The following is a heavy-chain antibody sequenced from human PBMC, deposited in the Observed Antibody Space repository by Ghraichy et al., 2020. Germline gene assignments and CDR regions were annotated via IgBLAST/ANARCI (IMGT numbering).Heavy chain of an antibody. CDR2: INHSGSI. V-gene: IGHV4-34*01. CDR3: ARHSVVAKAVVGAASTPSYYYYGIDV. Sequence: SETLSLTCAVGGGSLSGYFWTWIRQSPEKGLEWIGEINHSGSIYYNPSLKSRVTMSLDVSERQVSLRLTSVTAADTAIYYCARHSVVAKAVVGAASTPSYYYYGIDVWGQGTTVTVSS. CDR1: GGSLSGYF. D-gene: IGHD2-15*01. J-gene: IGHJ6*02.